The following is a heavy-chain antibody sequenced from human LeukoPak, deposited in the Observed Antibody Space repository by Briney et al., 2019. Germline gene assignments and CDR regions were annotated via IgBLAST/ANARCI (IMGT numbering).Heavy chain of an antibody. Sequence: GGSLRLSCAASGFTFSNAWMSWVRQAPGKGLEWVGHIKSKTDGETTIYATPVKGRFTISRDDSKNTLYLQLNSLRAEDTGLYYCTTGWVPGSVAFDIWGQGTLVTVSS. D-gene: IGHD1-26*01. J-gene: IGHJ4*02. V-gene: IGHV3-15*01. CDR3: TTGWVPGSVAFDI. CDR2: IKSKTDGETT. CDR1: GFTFSNAW.